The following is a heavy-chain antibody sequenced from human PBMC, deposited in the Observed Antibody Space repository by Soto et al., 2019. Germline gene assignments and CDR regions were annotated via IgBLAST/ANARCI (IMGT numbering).Heavy chain of an antibody. J-gene: IGHJ4*02. CDR2: IWYDGSNK. CDR1: GFTFSSYG. CDR3: ARDLRIAAAGSLDY. D-gene: IGHD6-13*01. Sequence: QVQLVESGGGVVQPGRSLRLSCAASGFTFSSYGMHWVRQAPGKGLEWVAVIWYDGSNKYYADSVKGRFTISRDNSKNTLYLQMNSLRAEDTAVYYCARDLRIAAAGSLDYWGQGTLVTVSS. V-gene: IGHV3-33*01.